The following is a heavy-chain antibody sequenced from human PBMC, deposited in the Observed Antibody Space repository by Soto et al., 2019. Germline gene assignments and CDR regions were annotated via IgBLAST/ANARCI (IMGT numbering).Heavy chain of an antibody. CDR3: ARRYCSSTSCYRYYYYGMDV. CDR2: ISSSGSTI. D-gene: IGHD2-2*01. V-gene: IGHV3-48*03. CDR1: GFTFSSYE. J-gene: IGHJ6*02. Sequence: GGSLRLSCAASGFTFSSYEMNWVRQAPGKGLVWVSYISSSGSTIYYADSVKGRFTISRDNAKNSLYLQMNSLRAEDTAVYYCARRYCSSTSCYRYYYYGMDVWGQGTTVTVSS.